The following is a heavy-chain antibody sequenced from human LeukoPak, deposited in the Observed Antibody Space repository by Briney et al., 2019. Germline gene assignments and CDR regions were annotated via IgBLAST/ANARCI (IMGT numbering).Heavy chain of an antibody. D-gene: IGHD1-26*01. CDR1: GYTFTNYL. CDR2: INSNTGNP. Sequence: ASVKVSCKASGYTFTNYLMNWVRQAPGQGLEWMGWINSNTGNPTYAQGFTGRFVFSLDTSVSTAYLQISSLKAEDTAVYYCVSHSGNYAIDYWGQGTLVTVSS. J-gene: IGHJ4*02. CDR3: VSHSGNYAIDY. V-gene: IGHV7-4-1*02.